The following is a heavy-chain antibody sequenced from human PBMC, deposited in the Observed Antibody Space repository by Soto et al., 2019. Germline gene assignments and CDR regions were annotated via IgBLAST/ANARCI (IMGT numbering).Heavy chain of an antibody. CDR2: IYYSGST. CDR3: ASSYDFWSGLTDYYYYGMDV. Sequence: TLSLTCTVSGGSISSGDYYWSWIRQPPGKGLEWIGYIYYSGSTYYNPSLKSRVTISVDTSKNQFSLKLSSVTAADTAVYYCASSYDFWSGLTDYYYYGMDVWGQGTTVTVSS. CDR1: GGSISSGDYY. V-gene: IGHV4-30-4*01. J-gene: IGHJ6*02. D-gene: IGHD3-3*01.